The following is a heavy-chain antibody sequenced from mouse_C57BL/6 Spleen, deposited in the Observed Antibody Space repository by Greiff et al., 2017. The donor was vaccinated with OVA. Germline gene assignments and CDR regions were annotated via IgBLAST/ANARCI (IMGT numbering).Heavy chain of an antibody. Sequence: EVQLVESGGGLVKPGGSLKLSCAASGFTFSSYAMSWVRQTPEKRLEWVATISDGGSYTYYPDNVKGRFTISRDNAKNNLYLQMSHLKSEDTAMYYCARAREFFFDYWGQGTTLTVSS. J-gene: IGHJ2*01. CDR3: ARAREFFFDY. CDR1: GFTFSSYA. CDR2: ISDGGSYT. V-gene: IGHV5-4*01.